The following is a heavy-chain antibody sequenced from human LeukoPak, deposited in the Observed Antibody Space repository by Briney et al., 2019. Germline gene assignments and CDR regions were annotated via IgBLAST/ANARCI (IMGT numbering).Heavy chain of an antibody. J-gene: IGHJ3*02. CDR2: IYYSGST. V-gene: IGHV4-59*01. CDR1: GGSISSYY. Sequence: SETLSLTCTVSGGSISSYYWSWIRQPPGKGLEWIGYIYYSGSTNYNPSLKSRVTISVDTSKNQFSLKLSSVTAADTAVYYCARGRSDRYFDWLPGRGAFDIWGQGTMVTVSS. D-gene: IGHD3-9*01. CDR3: ARGRSDRYFDWLPGRGAFDI.